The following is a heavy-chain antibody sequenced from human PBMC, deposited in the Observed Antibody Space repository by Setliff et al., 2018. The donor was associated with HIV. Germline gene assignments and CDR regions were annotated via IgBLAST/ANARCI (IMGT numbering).Heavy chain of an antibody. D-gene: IGHD3-10*01. CDR2: ISAYNGDT. J-gene: IGHJ5*02. CDR3: TRDEFYYGSGNYYKADYFDP. V-gene: IGHV1-18*01. Sequence: ASVKVSCKASGYTMSNYGISWARQAPGQGLEWMGWISAYNGDTNYAQKFQGRVSLTTDTSKNTAYMELRSLRSDDTAVYYCTRDEFYYGSGNYYKADYFDPWGQGTLVTSPQ. CDR1: GYTMSNYG.